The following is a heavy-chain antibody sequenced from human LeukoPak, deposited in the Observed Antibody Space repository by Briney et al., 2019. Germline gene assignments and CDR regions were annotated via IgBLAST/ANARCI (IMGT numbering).Heavy chain of an antibody. Sequence: GGSLRLSCAASGFTISSYEMNWVRQAPGKGLEWVSYISSSGSTIYYADSVKGRFTISRDNAKNSLYLQMNSLRAEDTAVYYCASTPIVGATLGSYWGQGTLVTVSS. J-gene: IGHJ4*02. CDR3: ASTPIVGATLGSY. CDR2: ISSSGSTI. D-gene: IGHD1-26*01. V-gene: IGHV3-48*03. CDR1: GFTISSYE.